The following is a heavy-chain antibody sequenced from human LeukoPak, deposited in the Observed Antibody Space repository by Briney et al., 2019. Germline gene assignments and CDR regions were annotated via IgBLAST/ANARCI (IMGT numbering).Heavy chain of an antibody. CDR3: ARAGSSGYS. V-gene: IGHV1-46*01. Sequence: GASVKVSCKASGYTFTNYYIHWVRQAPGQGLEWMGLINPGGGNTNYAQKFQGRVTITADESTSTAYMELSSLRSEDTAVYYCARAGSSGYSWGQGTLVTVSS. CDR2: INPGGGNT. D-gene: IGHD3-22*01. J-gene: IGHJ4*02. CDR1: GYTFTNYY.